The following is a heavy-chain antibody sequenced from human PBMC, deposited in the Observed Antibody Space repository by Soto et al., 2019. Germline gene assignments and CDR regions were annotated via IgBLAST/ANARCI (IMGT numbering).Heavy chain of an antibody. V-gene: IGHV5-10-1*01. Sequence: PGESLKISCKGSGYSFTSYWISWVRQMPGKGLEWMGRIDPSDSYTNYIPSFQGHVTISADKSISTAYLQWSSLKASDTDMYYCLRGEQLGSWGDYYYGMDVWGQGTTVTVSS. J-gene: IGHJ6*02. CDR2: IDPSDSYT. CDR3: LRGEQLGSWGDYYYGMDV. D-gene: IGHD6-6*01. CDR1: GYSFTSYW.